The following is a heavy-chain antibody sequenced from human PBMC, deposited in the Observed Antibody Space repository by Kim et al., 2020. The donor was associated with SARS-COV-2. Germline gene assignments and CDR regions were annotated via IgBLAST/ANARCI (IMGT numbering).Heavy chain of an antibody. Sequence: SVKGRFTISRDDSKSIAYLQMNSLKTEDTAVYYCTRGKFLSGSYLRLNDYWGQGTLVTVSS. CDR3: TRGKFLSGSYLRLNDY. D-gene: IGHD1-26*01. V-gene: IGHV3-49*02. J-gene: IGHJ4*02.